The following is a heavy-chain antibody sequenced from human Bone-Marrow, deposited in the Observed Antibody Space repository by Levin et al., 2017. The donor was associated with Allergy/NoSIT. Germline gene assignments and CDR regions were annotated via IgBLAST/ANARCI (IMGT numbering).Heavy chain of an antibody. CDR1: GFTFSSYA. J-gene: IGHJ4*02. CDR3: ARDRKYYFDF. V-gene: IGHV3-30-3*01. Sequence: GGSLRLSCAASGFTFSSYAMHWVRQAPGKGLEWVSFISYDGSNKYYADSVKGRFTISRDNSKNTLYLQMNSLRAEDTAMYYCARDRKYYFDFWGQRTLVTVSS. CDR2: ISYDGSNK.